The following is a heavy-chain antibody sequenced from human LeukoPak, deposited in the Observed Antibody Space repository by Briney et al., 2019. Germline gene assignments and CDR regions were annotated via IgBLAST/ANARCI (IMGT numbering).Heavy chain of an antibody. Sequence: ASVKVSCKASGYTFTGYYMHWVRQAPGQGLEWMGWINPNSGGTNYAQKFQGRVTMTRDTSISTAYMELSRLRSDDTAVYYCARDLGSGWYSKPSYYFDYWGQGTLVTVSS. CDR1: GYTFTGYY. J-gene: IGHJ4*02. CDR2: INPNSGGT. D-gene: IGHD6-19*01. V-gene: IGHV1-2*02. CDR3: ARDLGSGWYSKPSYYFDY.